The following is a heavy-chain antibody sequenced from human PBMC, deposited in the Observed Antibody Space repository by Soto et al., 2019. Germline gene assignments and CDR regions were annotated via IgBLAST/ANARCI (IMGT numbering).Heavy chain of an antibody. J-gene: IGHJ4*02. V-gene: IGHV3-21*01. CDR2: ISSSSSYI. CDR1: GFTFSSYS. CDR3: AREGGSWNYSWALDY. D-gene: IGHD1-7*01. Sequence: GGSLRLSCAASGFTFSSYSMNWVRQAPGKGLEWVSSISSSSSYIYYADSVKGRFTISRDNAKNSLYLQMNSLRAEDTAVYYCAREGGSWNYSWALDYWGQGTLVTVSS.